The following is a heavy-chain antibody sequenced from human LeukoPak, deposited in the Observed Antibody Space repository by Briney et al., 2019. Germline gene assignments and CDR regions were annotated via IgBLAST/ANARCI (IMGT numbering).Heavy chain of an antibody. D-gene: IGHD3-22*01. CDR1: GYTFTGYY. CDR2: INPNSGGT. CDR3: ARGSHVYYYDSSGYPPFDY. J-gene: IGHJ4*02. V-gene: IGHV1-2*02. Sequence: ASVKVSRKASGYTFTGYYMHWVRQAPGQGLEWMGWINPNSGGTNYAQKFQGRVTMTRDTSISTAYMELSRLRSDDTAVYYCARGSHVYYYDSSGYPPFDYWGQGTLVTVSS.